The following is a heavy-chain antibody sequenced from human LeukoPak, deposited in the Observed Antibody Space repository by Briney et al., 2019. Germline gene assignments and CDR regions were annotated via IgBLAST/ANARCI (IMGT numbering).Heavy chain of an antibody. Sequence: GESLKISCKGSGYSFTTYWIAWVRQMPGKGLEWMGIIYPGDSDTRYSPSFQGQVTISADKSLSTAYLQWSSLQASDTAMYYCARHLRGYGDYVDYWGQGTLVTVSS. D-gene: IGHD4-17*01. CDR3: ARHLRGYGDYVDY. CDR1: GYSFTTYW. V-gene: IGHV5-51*01. J-gene: IGHJ4*02. CDR2: IYPGDSDT.